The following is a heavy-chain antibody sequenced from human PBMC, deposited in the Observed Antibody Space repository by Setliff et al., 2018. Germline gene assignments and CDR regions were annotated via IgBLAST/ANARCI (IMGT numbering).Heavy chain of an antibody. CDR2: ISSSGGNI. J-gene: IGHJ6*03. Sequence: GGSLRLSCAASGFTFSSYAMHWVRQAPGKGLEYVSSISSSGGNIYYANSVKGRFIISRDNSKSTLFLQMGSLRVEDTAVYYCAKDVGRGSGYYYYTDVWGKGTTVTVSS. CDR1: GFTFSSYA. D-gene: IGHD2-15*01. V-gene: IGHV3-64*01. CDR3: AKDVGRGSGYYYYTDV.